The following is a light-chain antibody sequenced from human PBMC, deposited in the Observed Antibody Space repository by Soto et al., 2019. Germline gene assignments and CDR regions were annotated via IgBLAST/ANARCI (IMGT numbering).Light chain of an antibody. V-gene: IGKV1-33*01. Sequence: DIQMTQSPSSLSASVGDRVTITCQASQDISNYLNWYQQKPGKAPKLLIYDASNLETGVPSRFSGSGSETDFTFTISSPQPQDIATYYCQQYDKLPMYTFGQGTKLEIK. J-gene: IGKJ2*01. CDR2: DAS. CDR3: QQYDKLPMYT. CDR1: QDISNY.